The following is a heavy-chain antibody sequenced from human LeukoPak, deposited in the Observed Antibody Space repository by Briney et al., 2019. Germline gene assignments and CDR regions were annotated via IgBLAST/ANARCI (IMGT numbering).Heavy chain of an antibody. J-gene: IGHJ4*02. CDR3: SGYCSSTSCYRGDFFDY. Sequence: PGGSLSLPRAASGFTFRSYAMMWVRQPPAKGREYVSAISSNGGSTYYADSVKGRFTISRDNSKNTLYLQMSSPRGEDTAVYYCSGYCSSTSCYRGDFFDYWGQGTLVTVSS. CDR2: ISSNGGST. CDR1: GFTFRSYA. V-gene: IGHV3-64D*06. D-gene: IGHD2-2*01.